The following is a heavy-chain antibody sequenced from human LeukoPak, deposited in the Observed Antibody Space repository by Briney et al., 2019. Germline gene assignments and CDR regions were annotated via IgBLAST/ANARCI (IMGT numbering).Heavy chain of an antibody. V-gene: IGHV1-8*01. J-gene: IGHJ3*02. CDR3: ARLIAAAADDI. CDR1: GYTFTSYD. CDR2: MNPNSGNT. D-gene: IGHD6-13*01. Sequence: ASVKVSCKASGYTFTSYDINWVRQATGQGLEWMGWMNPNSGNTSYAQKFQGRVTMTRNTSISTAYMELSGLRSEDTAVYYCARLIAAAADDIWGQGTMVTVSS.